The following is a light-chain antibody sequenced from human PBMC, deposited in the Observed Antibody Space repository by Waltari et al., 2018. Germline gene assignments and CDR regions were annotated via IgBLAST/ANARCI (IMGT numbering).Light chain of an antibody. CDR3: SSYVSSSTLEL. V-gene: IGLV2-14*03. CDR2: DVS. Sequence: QSALTQPASVSGSPGQSITISCTGTSSDIGGYNYVSWYQQLPGRVPKLIIYDVSNRPSGVSNRFSGSKSGNTASLTISGLQGEDEADYYCSSYVSSSTLELFGGGTSLAVL. CDR1: SSDIGGYNY. J-gene: IGLJ2*01.